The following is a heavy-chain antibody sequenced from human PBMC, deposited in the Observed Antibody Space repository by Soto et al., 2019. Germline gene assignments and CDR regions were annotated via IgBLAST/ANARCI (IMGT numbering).Heavy chain of an antibody. CDR3: ATRPPEFFGVVLEDPPYFDY. D-gene: IGHD3-3*01. V-gene: IGHV1-24*01. CDR2: FDPEDGET. Sequence: ASVKVSCKVSGYTLTELSMHWVRQAPGKGLEWMGGFDPEDGETIYAQKFQGRVTMTEDTSTDTAYMELSSLRSEDTAVYYCATRPPEFFGVVLEDPPYFDYWGQGTLVTVSS. CDR1: GYTLTELS. J-gene: IGHJ4*02.